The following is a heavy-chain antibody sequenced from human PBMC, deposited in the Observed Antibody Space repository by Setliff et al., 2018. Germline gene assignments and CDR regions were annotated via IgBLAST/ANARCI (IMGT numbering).Heavy chain of an antibody. CDR2: ISGSGSSA. Sequence: GGSLRLSCAASGFTFSTYAVSWVRQAPGKGLEWVSSISGSGSSAYYADSVKGRFTISRDNPKNTLFLQMNGLRAEDTAVYYCAKDRYCGGGSCLKDFEYWGQGTLVTVSS. V-gene: IGHV3-23*01. J-gene: IGHJ4*02. D-gene: IGHD2-15*01. CDR3: AKDRYCGGGSCLKDFEY. CDR1: GFTFSTYA.